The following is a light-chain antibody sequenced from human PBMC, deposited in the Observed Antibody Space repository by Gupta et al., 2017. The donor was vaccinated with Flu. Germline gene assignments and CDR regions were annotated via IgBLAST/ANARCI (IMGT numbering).Light chain of an antibody. J-gene: IGLJ3*02. CDR2: GNA. CDR3: QVYDFSKKHWV. V-gene: IGLV3-21*02. Sequence: TATVSVAGSNFGGINFYCFKQKPGRAPILVVFGNADRPSGVPERFSGSNSGNTATPTTCGVEAEEEADYYCQVYDFSKKHWVFGGGTKLTVL. CDR1: NFGGIN.